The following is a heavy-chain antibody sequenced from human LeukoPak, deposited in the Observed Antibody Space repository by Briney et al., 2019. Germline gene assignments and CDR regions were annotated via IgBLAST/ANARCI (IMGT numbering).Heavy chain of an antibody. V-gene: IGHV3-33*05. Sequence: GGSLRLSCVMSGFTFRNHGLHWARQAPGKGLEWVAVASSDEINHWYADSVRGRFVISRDNPKNTLNLQMNSLKTEDTAVYYCTTAGYLWELPDYWGQGTLVTVSS. J-gene: IGHJ4*02. CDR2: ASSDEINH. CDR1: GFTFRNHG. D-gene: IGHD1-26*01. CDR3: TTAGYLWELPDY.